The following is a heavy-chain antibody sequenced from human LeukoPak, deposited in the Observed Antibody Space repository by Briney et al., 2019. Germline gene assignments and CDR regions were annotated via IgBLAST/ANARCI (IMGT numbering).Heavy chain of an antibody. Sequence: GGSLRPSCAPSGFALSSYSMNWVRPAPEKGLEWVSSIRISSSFTHYADSVKGRYTITRGNAKNSLYVQMNSLRAEDTAVYYCARLEYQFDYWGQGTLVTVSS. D-gene: IGHD2-2*01. J-gene: IGHJ4*02. CDR2: IRISSSFT. CDR3: ARLEYQFDY. CDR1: GFALSSYS. V-gene: IGHV3-21*01.